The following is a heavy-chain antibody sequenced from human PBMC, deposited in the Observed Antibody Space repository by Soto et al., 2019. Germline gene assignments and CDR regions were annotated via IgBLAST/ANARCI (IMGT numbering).Heavy chain of an antibody. V-gene: IGHV3-30*18. CDR1: GFTFSSYG. CDR3: AKAESSMTTVTPSDY. CDR2: ISYDGSNK. Sequence: GGSLRLSCAASGFTFSSYGMHWVRQAPGKGLEWVAVISYDGSNKYYADSVRGRFTISRDNSKNTLYLQMNSLRAEDTAVYYCAKAESSMTTVTPSDYWGQGTLVTVSS. D-gene: IGHD4-17*01. J-gene: IGHJ4*02.